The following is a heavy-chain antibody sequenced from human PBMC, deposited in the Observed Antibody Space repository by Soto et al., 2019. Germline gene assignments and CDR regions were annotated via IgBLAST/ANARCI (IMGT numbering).Heavy chain of an antibody. V-gene: IGHV1-2*02. Sequence: GASVKVSCKASGYTFTGYYMHWVRQAPGQGLEWMGWINPNSGGTNYAQKFQDRVTLTRDTSLSTAYMELNSLRSDDTAVYYCALLPPCTSTSCPNWNYAVDYWGQGTLVTVS. CDR2: INPNSGGT. J-gene: IGHJ4*02. CDR3: ALLPPCTSTSCPNWNYAVDY. CDR1: GYTFTGYY. D-gene: IGHD2-2*01.